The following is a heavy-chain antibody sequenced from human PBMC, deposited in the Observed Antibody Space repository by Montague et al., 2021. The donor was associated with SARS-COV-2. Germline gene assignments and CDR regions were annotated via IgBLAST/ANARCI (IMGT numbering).Heavy chain of an antibody. CDR3: ARGYSSGYYYYFDY. CDR1: VFTFRSYA. Sequence: SLRLSCAASVFTFRSYAMHWVRQATGKGLEWVSAIGTAGDTYYPGSVKGRFTIPRENAKNSLYLQMNSLRAGDTAVYYFARGYSSGYYYYFDYWGQGTLVTVSS. V-gene: IGHV3-13*04. CDR2: IGTAGDT. J-gene: IGHJ4*02. D-gene: IGHD3-22*01.